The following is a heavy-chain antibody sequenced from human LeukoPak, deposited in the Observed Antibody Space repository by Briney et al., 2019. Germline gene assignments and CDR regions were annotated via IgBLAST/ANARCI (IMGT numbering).Heavy chain of an antibody. CDR3: AREQNSSAGS. Sequence: SQTLSLTCTVSGGFISSSSHYWAWIRQPPGKGLEWIGSIYYSGSTCYSPSLKSRVTISVDTSKNQFSLKLSSVTAADTAVYYCAREQNSSAGSWGQGTLVTVSS. V-gene: IGHV4-39*07. D-gene: IGHD6-6*01. CDR1: GGFISSSSHY. CDR2: IYYSGST. J-gene: IGHJ5*02.